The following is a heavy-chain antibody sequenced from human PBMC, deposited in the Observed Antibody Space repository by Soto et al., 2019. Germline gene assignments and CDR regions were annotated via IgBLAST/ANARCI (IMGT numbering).Heavy chain of an antibody. CDR2: ISYDGSTK. D-gene: IGHD6-19*01. CDR1: GFTFSCFS. CDR3: ARTTTVAGTPEFDY. J-gene: IGHJ4*02. V-gene: IGHV3-30-3*01. Sequence: QVQLVESGGGVVQPGRSLRLSCAASGFTFSCFSVHGVRQAPGKGLEWLALISYDGSTKYNAESVKGRFTVSRDNSNNTLYLQLSSLRPEDTAVYYCARTTTVAGTPEFDYWGQGTLVTVSS.